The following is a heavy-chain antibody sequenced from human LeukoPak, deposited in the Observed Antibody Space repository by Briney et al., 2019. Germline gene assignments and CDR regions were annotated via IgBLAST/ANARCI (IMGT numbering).Heavy chain of an antibody. CDR3: ARQAELELDYYYYYMDV. V-gene: IGHV4-39*01. D-gene: IGHD1-7*01. J-gene: IGHJ6*03. Sequence: PSETLSLTCTVSGGSISSSSYYWGWIRQPPGKGLEWIGSIYYSGSTYYNPSLKSRVTISVDTSKNQFSLKLSSVTAADTAVYYCARQAELELDYYYYYMDVWGKGTMVTVSS. CDR2: IYYSGST. CDR1: GGSISSSSYY.